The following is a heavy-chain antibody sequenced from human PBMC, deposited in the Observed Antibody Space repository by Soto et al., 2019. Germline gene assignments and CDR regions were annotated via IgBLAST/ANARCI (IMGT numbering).Heavy chain of an antibody. CDR1: GGSISSSSYY. Sequence: SETLSLTGTVSGGSISSSSYYWGWIRQPPGKGLEWIGSIYYSGSTYYNPSLKSRVTISVDTSKNQFSLKLSSVTAADTAVYYCARPHGYYDSSGYYDPWGQGTLVTVSS. D-gene: IGHD3-22*01. V-gene: IGHV4-39*01. CDR2: IYYSGST. J-gene: IGHJ5*02. CDR3: ARPHGYYDSSGYYDP.